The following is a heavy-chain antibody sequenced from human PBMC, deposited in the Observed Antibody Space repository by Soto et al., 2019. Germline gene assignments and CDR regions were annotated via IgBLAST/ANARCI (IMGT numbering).Heavy chain of an antibody. CDR1: GFTFSSYA. J-gene: IGHJ5*02. Sequence: GGSLRLSCVVSGFTFSSYAMSWVRQAPGKGLEWVGRSRNKARRYTTEYAASVKGRFTISRDESQNSLFLNMDSLKTEDTALYYCTMVRGVISSLDPWGQGTLVTVSS. CDR2: SRNKARRYTT. D-gene: IGHD3-10*01. CDR3: TMVRGVISSLDP. V-gene: IGHV3-72*01.